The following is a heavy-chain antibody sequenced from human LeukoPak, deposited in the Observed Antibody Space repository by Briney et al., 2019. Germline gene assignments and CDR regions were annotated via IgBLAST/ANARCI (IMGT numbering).Heavy chain of an antibody. Sequence: SETLSLTCTVSGGSISGYYWSWVRQPPGKGLEWVGYIYYSGSTNYNPSLRSRLTISADTSKNQLSLTVSSVTAADTAVYYCAREGNYGSGRGMDVWGQGTTVTVSS. CDR1: GGSISGYY. CDR3: AREGNYGSGRGMDV. D-gene: IGHD3-10*01. CDR2: IYYSGST. J-gene: IGHJ6*02. V-gene: IGHV4-59*01.